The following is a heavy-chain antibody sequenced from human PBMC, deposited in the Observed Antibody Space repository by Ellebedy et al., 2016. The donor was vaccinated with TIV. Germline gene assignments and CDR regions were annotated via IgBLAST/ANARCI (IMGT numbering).Heavy chain of an antibody. D-gene: IGHD3-10*02. CDR1: GFTFSSDW. CDR2: IKQDGSEK. J-gene: IGHJ5*02. V-gene: IGHV3-7*01. Sequence: PGGSLRLSCAASGFTFSSDWMSWVRQAPGKGPEWVANIKQDGSEKYYLDSVKGRFTISRDNAKNSLYLKMNSLRAEDTAVYYCAGIADVRFDPWGQGTLVSVSS. CDR3: AGIADVRFDP.